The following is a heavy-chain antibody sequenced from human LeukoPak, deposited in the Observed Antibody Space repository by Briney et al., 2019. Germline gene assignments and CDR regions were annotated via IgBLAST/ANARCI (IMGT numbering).Heavy chain of an antibody. CDR1: GFTFDDYA. CDR3: AKDVGSYYDY. Sequence: QSGGSLRLPCAASGFTFDDYAMHWVRQAPGKGLEWVTFIQYDGSKKYYADSVKGRFTISRDNSKNTLYLEMNSLRAEDTAVYYCAKDVGSYYDYWGQGILVTVSS. J-gene: IGHJ4*02. CDR2: IQYDGSKK. D-gene: IGHD3-10*01. V-gene: IGHV3-30*02.